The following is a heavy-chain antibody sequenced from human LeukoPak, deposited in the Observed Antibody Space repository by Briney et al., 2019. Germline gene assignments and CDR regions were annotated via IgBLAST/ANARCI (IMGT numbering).Heavy chain of an antibody. CDR2: INWNGGST. J-gene: IGHJ3*02. Sequence: PGGSLRLSCAASGFTFDDYGMSWVRQSPGKGLEWVSGINWNGGSTGYADSVKGRFTISRDNAKNSLYLQMNSLRAEDTALYYCARSPLLCSSTICYTGAFDIWGQGTMVTVSS. D-gene: IGHD2-2*02. V-gene: IGHV3-20*04. CDR1: GFTFDDYG. CDR3: ARSPLLCSSTICYTGAFDI.